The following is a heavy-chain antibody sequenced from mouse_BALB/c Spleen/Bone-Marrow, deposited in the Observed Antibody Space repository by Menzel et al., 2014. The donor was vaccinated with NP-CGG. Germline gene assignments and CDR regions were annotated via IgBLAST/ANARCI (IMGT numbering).Heavy chain of an antibody. V-gene: IGHV1-5*01. D-gene: IGHD3-1*01. CDR3: TTLARNKFDY. Sequence: EVQLVESGTVLARPGAAVKMSCKASGYTFSNYWTHWVKQRPGQGLEWIGTIYPGNSGTTYNQKFKGKATLTAVTSTSTAYMELSSLTNEDSAVYYCTTLARNKFDYWGQGTTLTVSS. J-gene: IGHJ2*01. CDR1: GYTFSNYW. CDR2: IYPGNSGT.